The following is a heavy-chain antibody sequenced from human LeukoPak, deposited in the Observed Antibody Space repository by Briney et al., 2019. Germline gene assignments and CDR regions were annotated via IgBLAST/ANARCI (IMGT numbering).Heavy chain of an antibody. J-gene: IGHJ4*02. Sequence: GASVKVSCKTSGYTFTSNGISCVRQAPGQGLEWMGWIGADSANTKYAQKLQGRVTMTADTSTTTVYMELRSLRSDDTAVYYCARDVVGATCGFDYWGQGTLVTVSS. V-gene: IGHV1-18*01. CDR3: ARDVVGATCGFDY. D-gene: IGHD1-26*01. CDR2: IGADSANT. CDR1: GYTFTSNG.